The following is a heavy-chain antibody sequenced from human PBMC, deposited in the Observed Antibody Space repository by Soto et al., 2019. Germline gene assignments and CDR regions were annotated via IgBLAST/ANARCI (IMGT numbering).Heavy chain of an antibody. J-gene: IGHJ5*02. CDR3: ARDYYDSSGYPPSINWFDP. D-gene: IGHD3-22*01. CDR2: IWYDGSNK. CDR1: GFTFSSYG. V-gene: IGHV3-33*01. Sequence: SLRLSCAASGFTFSSYGMHWVRQAPGKGLEWVAVIWYDGSNKYYADSVKGRFTISRDNSKNTLYLQMNSLRAEDTAVYYCARDYYDSSGYPPSINWFDPWGQGILVTVSS.